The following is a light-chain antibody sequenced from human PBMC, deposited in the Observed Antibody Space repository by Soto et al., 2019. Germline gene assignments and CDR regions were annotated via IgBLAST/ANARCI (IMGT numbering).Light chain of an antibody. J-gene: IGKJ2*03. Sequence: ETIVTQSPATLSVSPGERATLSCRASQSISNNLAWYQQKPGQAPRLLIYGASIRATGIPVRFSGSGSGTEFTLTISSLQSEDFAVYYCQHYNNWPPYSFGQGTRLEIK. CDR1: QSISNN. CDR2: GAS. V-gene: IGKV3-15*01. CDR3: QHYNNWPPYS.